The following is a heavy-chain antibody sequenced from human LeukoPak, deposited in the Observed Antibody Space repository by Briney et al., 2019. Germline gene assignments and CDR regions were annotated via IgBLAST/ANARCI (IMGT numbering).Heavy chain of an antibody. CDR2: INPNSGGT. V-gene: IGHV1-2*02. D-gene: IGHD1-26*01. CDR1: GYTFTGYY. J-gene: IGHJ4*02. CDR3: ARDDAGSYNFDY. Sequence: ASVKVSCKASGYTFTGYYMHWVRQAPGQGPEWMGWINPNSGGTNYAQKFQGRVTMTRDTSISTAYMELSRLRSGDTAVYYCARDDAGSYNFDYWGQGTLVTVSS.